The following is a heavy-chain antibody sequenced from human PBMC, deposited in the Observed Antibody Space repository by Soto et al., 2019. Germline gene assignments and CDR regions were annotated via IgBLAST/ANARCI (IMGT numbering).Heavy chain of an antibody. D-gene: IGHD6-13*01. CDR1: GFTFTSSA. J-gene: IGHJ3*02. V-gene: IGHV1-58*01. CDR3: AAEIAAAGHDAFDI. Sequence: SVKVSCKASGFTFTSSAVQWVRQARGQRLEWIGWIVVGSGNTNYAQKFQERVTITRDMSTSTAYMELSSLRSEDTAVYYCAAEIAAAGHDAFDIWGQGTMVTVSS. CDR2: IVVGSGNT.